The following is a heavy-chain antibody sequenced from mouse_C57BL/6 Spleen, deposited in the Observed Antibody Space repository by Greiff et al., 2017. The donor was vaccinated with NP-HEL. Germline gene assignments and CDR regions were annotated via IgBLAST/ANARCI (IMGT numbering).Heavy chain of an antibody. Sequence: VQLKESGPELVKPGASVKIPCKASGYTFTDYNMDWVKQSHGKSLEWIGDINPNNGGTIYNQKFKGKATLTVDKSSSTAYMELRSLTSEDTAVYYCARGGMDYYGSSYWYFDVWGTGTTVTVSS. V-gene: IGHV1-18*01. CDR1: GYTFTDYN. D-gene: IGHD1-1*01. CDR2: INPNNGGT. J-gene: IGHJ1*03. CDR3: ARGGMDYYGSSYWYFDV.